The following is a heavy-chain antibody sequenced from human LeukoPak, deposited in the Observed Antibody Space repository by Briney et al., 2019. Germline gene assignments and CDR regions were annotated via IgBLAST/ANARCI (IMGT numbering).Heavy chain of an antibody. CDR2: IYPGDSDT. Sequence: GESLKISCKGFGDSFTSYWIAWVRQTPGKGLEWMGIIYPGDSDTRYSPSFQGQVTISADKFISTAFLQWSSLKASDTAMYFCARASVIYSPDYWGQGTLVTVSS. V-gene: IGHV5-51*01. J-gene: IGHJ4*02. D-gene: IGHD2/OR15-2a*01. CDR1: GDSFTSYW. CDR3: ARASVIYSPDY.